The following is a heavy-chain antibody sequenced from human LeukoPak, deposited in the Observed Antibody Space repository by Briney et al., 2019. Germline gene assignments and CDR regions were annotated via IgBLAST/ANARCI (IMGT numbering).Heavy chain of an antibody. CDR3: ARVRATTVTPFDY. V-gene: IGHV3-21*01. J-gene: IGHJ4*02. CDR2: ISSSGSYI. CDR1: RFTFSSYS. Sequence: GGSLRLSCAASRFTFSSYSMNWVRQAPGKGLEWVSSISSSGSYIYYADSVKGRFTISRDNAKNSLYLQMNSLRAEDTAVYYCARVRATTVTPFDYWGQGTLVTVSS. D-gene: IGHD4-17*01.